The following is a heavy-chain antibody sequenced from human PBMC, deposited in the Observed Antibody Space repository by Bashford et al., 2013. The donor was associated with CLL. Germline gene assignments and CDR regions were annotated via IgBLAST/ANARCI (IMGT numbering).Heavy chain of an antibody. Sequence: SGGSLRLSCAASGFTFSTFDMHWVRQPTGKGLEWVATIDTTGDTYSAASVKGRFFISRENAKNSFNLQMNSLTAGDTAVYYCARDRYYDFWSGYYIFDYWGQGTLVTVSS. V-gene: IGHV3-13*01. CDR1: GFTFSTFD. J-gene: IGHJ4*02. CDR2: IDTTGDT. D-gene: IGHD3-3*01. CDR3: ARDRYYDFWSGYYIFDY.